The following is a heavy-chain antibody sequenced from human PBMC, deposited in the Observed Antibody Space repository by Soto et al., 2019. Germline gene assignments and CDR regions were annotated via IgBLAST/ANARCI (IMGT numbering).Heavy chain of an antibody. CDR3: ARSREFDY. CDR1: GGSLSGATYS. CDR2: IFPSGTT. V-gene: IGHV4-30-2*01. Sequence: QVQLRESGSGLVKPLETLSLTCGVSGGSLSGATYSWNWIRQPPGKGLEWIGYIFPSGTTYYNPSLKSRVTISIDVSKNQFSLSLRSLTAADMAVYYCARSREFDYWSQGTLVTVSS. J-gene: IGHJ4*02.